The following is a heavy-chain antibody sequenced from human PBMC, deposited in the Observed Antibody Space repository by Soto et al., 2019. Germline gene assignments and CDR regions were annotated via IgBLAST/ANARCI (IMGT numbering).Heavy chain of an antibody. J-gene: IGHJ5*02. CDR1: GFTFDDYA. V-gene: IGHV3-9*01. Sequence: GGSLRLSCAASGFTFDDYAMHWVRQAPGKGLEWVSGISWNSGSIGYADSVKGRFTISRDNAKNSLYLQMNSLRAEDTALYYCAKGGRGFYCSGGSCYHSNWFDPWGQGTLVTVSS. D-gene: IGHD2-15*01. CDR2: ISWNSGSI. CDR3: AKGGRGFYCSGGSCYHSNWFDP.